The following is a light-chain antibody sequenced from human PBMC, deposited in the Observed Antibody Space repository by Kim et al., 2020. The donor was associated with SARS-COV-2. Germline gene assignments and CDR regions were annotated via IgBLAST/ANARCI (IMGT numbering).Light chain of an antibody. V-gene: IGKV3-11*01. J-gene: IGKJ3*01. Sequence: EIVLTQSPATLSLSPGERATLSCRASQSVITYLAWYQQKPGQAPRLLIYDASNRATGIPARFSGSGSGKDFTLTISSLEPEDVAVYYCQKRSNWPLSFGPGTKVDIK. CDR1: QSVITY. CDR3: QKRSNWPLS. CDR2: DAS.